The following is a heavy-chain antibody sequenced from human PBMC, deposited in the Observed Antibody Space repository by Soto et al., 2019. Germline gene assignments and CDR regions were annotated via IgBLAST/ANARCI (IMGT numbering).Heavy chain of an antibody. CDR3: ASLWFGDFDY. Sequence: QVQLQESGPGLVKPSQTLSLTCTVSGASISSADYYWSWIRQPPGKGLEWIGYFHSSGATYKDPSLKSRVTISVDTSKNQISLKLDSVTAADTAIYYCASLWFGDFDYWGHGTLVTISS. D-gene: IGHD3-10*01. J-gene: IGHJ4*01. CDR1: GASISSADYY. V-gene: IGHV4-30-4*01. CDR2: FHSSGAT.